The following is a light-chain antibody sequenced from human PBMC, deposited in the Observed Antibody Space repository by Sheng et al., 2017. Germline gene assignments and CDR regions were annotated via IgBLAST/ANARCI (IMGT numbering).Light chain of an antibody. CDR1: SSDIGGYDY. CDR3: SSYTTGSTLV. CDR2: DVT. Sequence: QSALTQPASVSGSPGQSITISCTGTSSDIGGYDYVSWYQQHPGNAPKLMIYDVTNRPSGISDRFSGSKSGNTASLIISGLQPEDEADYYCSSYTTGSTLVFGGGTKLTVL. J-gene: IGLJ2*01. V-gene: IGLV2-14*03.